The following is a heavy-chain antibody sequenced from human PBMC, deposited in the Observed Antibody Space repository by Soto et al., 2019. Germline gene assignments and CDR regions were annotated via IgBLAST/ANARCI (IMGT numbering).Heavy chain of an antibody. CDR3: ARQTVYSSSWGPQGNDY. V-gene: IGHV4-39*01. D-gene: IGHD6-13*01. Sequence: SETLSLTCTVSGGSISSSSYYWGWIRQPPGKGLEWIGSIYYSGSTYYNPSLKSRVTLSVDTSKNQFSLKLSSVTAADTAVYYCARQTVYSSSWGPQGNDYWGQGTLVTVT. CDR2: IYYSGST. CDR1: GGSISSSSYY. J-gene: IGHJ4*02.